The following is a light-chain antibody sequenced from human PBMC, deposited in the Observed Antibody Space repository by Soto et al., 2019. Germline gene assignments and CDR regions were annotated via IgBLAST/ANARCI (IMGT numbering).Light chain of an antibody. V-gene: IGKV1-5*03. CDR1: QSISSW. CDR2: KAS. CDR3: QQYNSYWT. J-gene: IGKJ1*01. Sequence: DIQMTQSPSTLSASVGDRVTITCRASQSISSWLAWYQQKPGKAPKLLIYKASILESGIPSRLSGSGSGTEFTLTISSLQPDDFATYYCQQYNSYWTFGQGTKVEIK.